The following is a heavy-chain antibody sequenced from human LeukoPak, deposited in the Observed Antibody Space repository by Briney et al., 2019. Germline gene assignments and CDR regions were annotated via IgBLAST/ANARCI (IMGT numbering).Heavy chain of an antibody. Sequence: REASVTVSCKASGYTFTSYGISWVRQAPGQGLEWMGWISAYNGNTNYAQKLQGRVTMTTDTSTSTAYMELRSLRSDDTAVYYCARLDYGGNSESWGQGTLVTVSS. J-gene: IGHJ4*02. CDR3: ARLDYGGNSES. CDR2: ISAYNGNT. CDR1: GYTFTSYG. V-gene: IGHV1-18*01. D-gene: IGHD4-17*01.